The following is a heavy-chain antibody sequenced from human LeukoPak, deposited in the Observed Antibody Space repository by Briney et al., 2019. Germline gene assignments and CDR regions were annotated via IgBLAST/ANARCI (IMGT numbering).Heavy chain of an antibody. V-gene: IGHV4-59*01. J-gene: IGHJ4*02. Sequence: SETLSLTCTVSGGSISSYYWSWLRQPPGKGREWIGYIYYSGSTNYNPTLKGRVTISVDTSKNQFSLKLSSVTAADTAVYYCARGARGIFDYWGQGTLVTVSS. D-gene: IGHD2-15*01. CDR1: GGSISSYY. CDR2: IYYSGST. CDR3: ARGARGIFDY.